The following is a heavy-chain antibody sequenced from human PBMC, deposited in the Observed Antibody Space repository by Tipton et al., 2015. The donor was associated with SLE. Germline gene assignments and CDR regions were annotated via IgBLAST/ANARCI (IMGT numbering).Heavy chain of an antibody. CDR3: AIDTDGSFYFDY. Sequence: SLRLSCAASGFTFSSYGMHWVRQAPGKGLEWVAVIWYDGSNKKYADSVKGRITISRDNPKSTLYLQMNSLRAEDTAVYYCAIDTDGSFYFDYWGQGTLVTVSS. J-gene: IGHJ4*02. CDR2: IWYDGSNK. V-gene: IGHV3-33*01. D-gene: IGHD1-26*01. CDR1: GFTFSSYG.